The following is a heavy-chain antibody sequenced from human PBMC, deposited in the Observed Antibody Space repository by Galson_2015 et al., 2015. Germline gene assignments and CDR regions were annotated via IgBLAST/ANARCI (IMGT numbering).Heavy chain of an antibody. CDR2: INAGNGNT. Sequence: SVKVSCKASGYTFTSYAMHWVRQAPGQRLEWMGWINAGNGNTKYSQKFQGRVTITRDTSASTAYMELSSLRSEDTAVYYCARYVVATTTYDYWGQGTLVTVSS. V-gene: IGHV1-3*01. D-gene: IGHD5-12*01. CDR1: GYTFTSYA. J-gene: IGHJ4*02. CDR3: ARYVVATTTYDY.